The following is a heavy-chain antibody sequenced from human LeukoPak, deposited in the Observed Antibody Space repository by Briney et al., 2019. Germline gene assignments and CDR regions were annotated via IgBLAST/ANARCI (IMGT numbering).Heavy chain of an antibody. CDR3: ARTTMVRGTYYMDV. D-gene: IGHD3-10*01. V-gene: IGHV4-59*01. J-gene: IGHJ6*03. CDR1: GGSISSYY. CDR2: IYYSGST. Sequence: SETLSLTCTVSGGSISSYYWSWIRQPPGEGLEWIGYIYYSGSTNYNPSLKSRVTISVDTSKNQFSLKLSSVTAADTAVYYCARTTMVRGTYYMDVWGKGTTVTISS.